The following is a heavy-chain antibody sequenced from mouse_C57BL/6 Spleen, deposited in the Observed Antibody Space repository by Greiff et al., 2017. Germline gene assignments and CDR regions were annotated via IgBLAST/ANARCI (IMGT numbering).Heavy chain of an antibody. CDR3: ARTIGDYDGYFDY. CDR1: GYTFTSYW. D-gene: IGHD2-4*01. Sequence: QVQLQQSGAELVKPGASVKMSCKASGYTFTSYWITWVKQRPGQGLEWIGDIYPGSGSTNYNEKFKSKATLTVDTSSSTAYMQLSSLTSEDSAVYYCARTIGDYDGYFDYWGQGTTLTVSS. CDR2: IYPGSGST. J-gene: IGHJ2*01. V-gene: IGHV1-55*01.